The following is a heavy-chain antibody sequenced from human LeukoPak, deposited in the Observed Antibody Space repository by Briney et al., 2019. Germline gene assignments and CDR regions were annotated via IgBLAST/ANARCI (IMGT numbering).Heavy chain of an antibody. CDR1: GFTFSSYV. Sequence: PGGSLRLSCAVSGFTFSSYVMCWVRQAPGKGLEWVSTITGSGGSAYYTDSVKGRFTVSRGNSKNTLYLQMNSLRAEDTAMYYCAKRPFSTDWHYYFDHWGQGALVTVSS. CDR3: AKRPFSTDWHYYFDH. J-gene: IGHJ4*02. CDR2: ITGSGGSA. V-gene: IGHV3-23*01. D-gene: IGHD6-19*01.